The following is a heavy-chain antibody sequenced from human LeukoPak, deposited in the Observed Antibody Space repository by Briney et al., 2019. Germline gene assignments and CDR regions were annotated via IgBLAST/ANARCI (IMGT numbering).Heavy chain of an antibody. CDR3: ARGPYSSGWSARDYYYGMDV. Sequence: PSGTLSLTCAVYGGSFSGYYWSWIRQPPGKGLEWIGEINHSGSTNYNPSLKSRVTISVDTSKNQFSLKLTSVTAADTAVYYCARGPYSSGWSARDYYYGMDVWGQGTTVTVSS. CDR2: INHSGST. V-gene: IGHV4-34*01. J-gene: IGHJ6*02. CDR1: GGSFSGYY. D-gene: IGHD6-19*01.